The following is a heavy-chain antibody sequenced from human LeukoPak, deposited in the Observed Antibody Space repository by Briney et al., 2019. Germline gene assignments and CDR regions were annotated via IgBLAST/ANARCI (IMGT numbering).Heavy chain of an antibody. D-gene: IGHD3-22*01. Sequence: SETLSLTCTVSGGSISSGDYYWSWIRQPPGKGLEWIGYIYYSGSTYYNPSLKSRVTISVDTSKNQFSLKLSSVTAADTAVYYCARVHDSSGYCDIWGQGTMVTVSS. CDR3: ARVHDSSGYCDI. CDR1: GGSISSGDYY. CDR2: IYYSGST. J-gene: IGHJ3*02. V-gene: IGHV4-30-4*01.